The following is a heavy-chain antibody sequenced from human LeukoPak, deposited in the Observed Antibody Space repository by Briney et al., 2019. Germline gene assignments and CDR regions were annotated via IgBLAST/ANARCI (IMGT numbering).Heavy chain of an antibody. CDR1: GGSISSYY. J-gene: IGHJ6*02. Sequence: SGTLSLTCTVFGGSISSYYWSWIRQPAGKGLEWIGRIYTSGSTNYNPSLKSRVTMSVDTSKNQFSLKLSSVTAADTAVYYCAREDSGYYYYGMDVWGQGTTVTVSS. CDR3: AREDSGYYYYGMDV. D-gene: IGHD1-26*01. CDR2: IYTSGST. V-gene: IGHV4-4*07.